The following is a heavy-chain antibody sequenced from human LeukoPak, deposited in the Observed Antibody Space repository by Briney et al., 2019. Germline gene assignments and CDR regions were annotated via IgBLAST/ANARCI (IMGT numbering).Heavy chain of an antibody. J-gene: IGHJ4*02. V-gene: IGHV3-48*02. CDR3: ARDLLDY. Sequence: PGGSLRLSCAASGFTFSFYNMNWVRKAPGKGLEWVSYISRDSITTYYADSVKGRFTIPRDNAKNSLYLQMNSLRDEDTAVYFCARDLLDYWGQGTLVTVSS. CDR1: GFTFSFYN. CDR2: ISRDSITT.